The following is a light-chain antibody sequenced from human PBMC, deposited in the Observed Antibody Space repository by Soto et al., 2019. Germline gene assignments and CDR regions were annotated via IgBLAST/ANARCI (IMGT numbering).Light chain of an antibody. CDR3: SSYACSTNYV. Sequence: QSALTQPPSASGSPGQSVTISCTGTSSDVGAYNYLSWYQQHPGKAPKLMIYEVSKRPSGVPDRFSGSKSGNTASLTVSGLQAEDEDDYYYSSYACSTNYVFGTGTKLTVL. J-gene: IGLJ1*01. CDR1: SSDVGAYNY. V-gene: IGLV2-8*01. CDR2: EVS.